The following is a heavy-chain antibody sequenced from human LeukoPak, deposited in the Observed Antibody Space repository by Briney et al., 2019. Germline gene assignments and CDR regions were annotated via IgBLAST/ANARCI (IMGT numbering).Heavy chain of an antibody. J-gene: IGHJ4*02. D-gene: IGHD3-22*01. CDR1: GFNFSSYA. V-gene: IGHV3-23*01. CDR3: AKASGWNNY. CDR2: ISGSGGST. Sequence: PGGSLRLSCAASGFNFSSYAMSWVRQARGKGLEWVSAISGSGGSTYYADSVKGRFTISRGNSKNTLYLQMNSLRAEDTAVYYCAKASGWNNYWGQGTLVTVSS.